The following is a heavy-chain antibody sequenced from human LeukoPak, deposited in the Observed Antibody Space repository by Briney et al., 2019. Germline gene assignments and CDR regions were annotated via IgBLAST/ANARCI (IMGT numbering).Heavy chain of an antibody. CDR2: IIPIFGTA. Sequence: SVKVSCKASGGTFSSYAISWVRQAPGQGLEGMGGIIPIFGTANYAQKFQGRVTITADKSTSTAYMELSSLRSEDTAVYYCARDGSFGGVIVLDYWGQGTLVTVSS. CDR3: ARDGSFGGVIVLDY. D-gene: IGHD3-16*02. CDR1: GGTFSSYA. V-gene: IGHV1-69*06. J-gene: IGHJ4*02.